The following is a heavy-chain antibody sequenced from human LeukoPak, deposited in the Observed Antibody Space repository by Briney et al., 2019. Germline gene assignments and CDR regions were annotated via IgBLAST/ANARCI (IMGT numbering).Heavy chain of an antibody. Sequence: PSETLSLTCTVSGGSISSYYWSWIRQPAGKGLEWIGRIYTSGSTNYNPSLKSRVTMSVDTSKNQFSLKLSSVTAADTAVYYCARGVVRGVIISLRWFDPWGQGTLVTVSS. D-gene: IGHD3-10*01. CDR1: GGSISSYY. CDR3: ARGVVRGVIISLRWFDP. J-gene: IGHJ5*02. CDR2: IYTSGST. V-gene: IGHV4-4*07.